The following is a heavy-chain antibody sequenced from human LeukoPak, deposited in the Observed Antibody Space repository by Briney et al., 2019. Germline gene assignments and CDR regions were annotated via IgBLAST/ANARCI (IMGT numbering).Heavy chain of an antibody. CDR2: IYHSGST. J-gene: IGHJ4*02. CDR3: ASNSGSADDY. D-gene: IGHD1-26*01. CDR1: GGSISSGGYY. Sequence: SETLSLTCTVSGGSISSGGYYWSWIRQPPGKGLEWIGYIYHSGSTYYNPSLKSRVTISVDRSKNQFSLKLSSVTAADTAVYYCASNSGSADDYWGQGTLVTVSS. V-gene: IGHV4-30-2*01.